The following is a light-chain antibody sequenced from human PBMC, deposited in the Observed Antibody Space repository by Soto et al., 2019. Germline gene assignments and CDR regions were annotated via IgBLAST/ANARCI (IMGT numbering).Light chain of an antibody. Sequence: DIQMTQSPSTLSASVGDRVTITCRASQSISSWLAWYQQKPGQAHKLLIYNASSLESGVPSRFSSSGSGTEYTLTISSLQPDDFAAYYCQQYNSLWTFGQGTKVEIK. V-gene: IGKV1-5*01. J-gene: IGKJ1*01. CDR1: QSISSW. CDR2: NAS. CDR3: QQYNSLWT.